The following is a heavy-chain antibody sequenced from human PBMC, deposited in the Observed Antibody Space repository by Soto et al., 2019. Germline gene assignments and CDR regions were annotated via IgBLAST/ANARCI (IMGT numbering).Heavy chain of an antibody. J-gene: IGHJ2*01. V-gene: IGHV1-46*01. CDR1: GYTFTSYY. Sequence: QVQLGQSGAEVKKPGASVKLSCKASGYTFTSYYMHWVRQAPGQGLEWMGLMSPSAGSTSYAQKFQGRVTMTRDTSTSTVYMEMSSLISEDTAVYYCARAGGYSQGYFDLWGRGTLVTVSS. CDR3: ARAGGYSQGYFDL. CDR2: MSPSAGST. D-gene: IGHD5-18*01.